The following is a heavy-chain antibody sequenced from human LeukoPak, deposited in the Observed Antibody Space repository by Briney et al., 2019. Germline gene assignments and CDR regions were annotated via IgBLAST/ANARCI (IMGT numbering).Heavy chain of an antibody. V-gene: IGHV4-59*11. CDR1: GGSLNSHY. CDR3: ARAMPFDP. D-gene: IGHD2-2*01. CDR2: IYYNGDT. Sequence: KPSETLSLTCTVSGGSLNSHYWAWIRQPPGKGLEWIGYIYYNGDTNYNPSLKSRVTISVDTSKNQFSLKLSSVTAADTAVYYCARAMPFDPWGQGTLVTVSS. J-gene: IGHJ5*02.